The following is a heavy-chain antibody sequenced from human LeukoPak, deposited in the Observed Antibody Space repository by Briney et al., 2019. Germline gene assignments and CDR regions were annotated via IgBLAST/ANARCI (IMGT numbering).Heavy chain of an antibody. V-gene: IGHV1-8*03. Sequence: ASVKVSCKASGYTFTSYGISWVRQAPGQGLEWMGWMNPNSGNTGYAQKFQGRVTITRNTSISTAYMELSSLRSEDTAVYYCARQYRGSGSCLDYWGQGTLVTVSS. CDR2: MNPNSGNT. D-gene: IGHD3-10*01. CDR1: GYTFTSYG. J-gene: IGHJ4*02. CDR3: ARQYRGSGSCLDY.